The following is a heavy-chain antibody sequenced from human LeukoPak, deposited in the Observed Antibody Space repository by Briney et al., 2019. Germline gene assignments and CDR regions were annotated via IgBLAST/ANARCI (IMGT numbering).Heavy chain of an antibody. J-gene: IGHJ4*02. CDR3: ARMNYYDSSGYPH. V-gene: IGHV1-2*02. D-gene: IGHD3-22*01. CDR2: INPNSGGT. CDR1: GYTFTGYY. Sequence: WASVKVSCKASGYTFTGYYMHWVRQAPGQGLEWMGWINPNSGGTNYAQKFQGRVTMTRDTSISTAYMELSRLRSDDTAVYYCARMNYYDSSGYPHWGQGTLVTVSS.